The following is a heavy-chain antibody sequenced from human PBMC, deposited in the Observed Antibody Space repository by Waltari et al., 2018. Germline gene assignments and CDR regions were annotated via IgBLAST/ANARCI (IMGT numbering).Heavy chain of an antibody. CDR1: GGTFSSYA. V-gene: IGHV1-69*04. Sequence: QVQLVQSGAEVKKPGSSVKVSCKASGGTFSSYAISWVRQAPGQGHEWMGGITHLLGIANDARKFHGRVMITADESTSTAYMELSSLRAEDTAVYYCAGPAIAYCGGDCNFDYWGQGTLVTVSS. J-gene: IGHJ4*02. CDR2: ITHLLGIA. CDR3: AGPAIAYCGGDCNFDY. D-gene: IGHD2-21*01.